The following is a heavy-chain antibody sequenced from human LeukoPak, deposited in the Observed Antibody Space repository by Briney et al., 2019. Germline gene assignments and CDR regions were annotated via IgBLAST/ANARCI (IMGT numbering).Heavy chain of an antibody. J-gene: IGHJ4*02. D-gene: IGHD3-3*01. CDR3: ARVSKYYDFWSGYGSPPDY. CDR1: GFTFSSYG. CDR2: IWYDGSNK. V-gene: IGHV3-33*01. Sequence: GRSLRLSCAASGFTFSSYGMLWVRQAPGKGLEWVAVIWYDGSNKYYADSVKGRFTISRDNSKNTLYLQMNSLRAEDTAVYYCARVSKYYDFWSGYGSPPDYWGQGTLVTVSS.